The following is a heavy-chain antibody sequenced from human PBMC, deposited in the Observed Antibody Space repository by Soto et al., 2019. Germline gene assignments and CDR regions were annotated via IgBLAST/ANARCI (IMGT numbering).Heavy chain of an antibody. D-gene: IGHD1-7*01. V-gene: IGHV4-34*01. J-gene: IGHJ6*02. CDR1: VGSLSGYY. CDR3: ARSDNRNSLYGVDV. CDR2: INHRGSS. Sequence: SETLSLTCIVSVGSLSGYYWSWIRQSPGKGLEWIGEINHRGSSDYNPSLKSRVTISIDASKNHVTLELTSVTAADTAVYYCARSDNRNSLYGVDVWGQGTAVTVSS.